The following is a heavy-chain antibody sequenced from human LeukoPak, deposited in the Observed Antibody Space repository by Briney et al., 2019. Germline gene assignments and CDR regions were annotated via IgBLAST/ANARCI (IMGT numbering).Heavy chain of an antibody. CDR3: ARGVRIAARPNWFDP. CDR2: INHSGST. J-gene: IGHJ5*02. D-gene: IGHD6-6*01. CDR1: GGPFSGYY. V-gene: IGHV4-34*01. Sequence: PSETLSLTCAVYGGPFSGYYWSWIRQPPGKGLEWIGEINHSGSTNYNPSLKNRVTISVDTSKNQFSLKLSSVTAADTAVYYCARGVRIAARPNWFDPWGQGTLVTVSS.